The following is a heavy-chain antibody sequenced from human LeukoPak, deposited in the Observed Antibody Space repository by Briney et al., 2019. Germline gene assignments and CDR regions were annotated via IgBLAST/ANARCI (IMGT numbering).Heavy chain of an antibody. V-gene: IGHV3-48*01. CDR1: GFTFSSYS. CDR3: ARDLADPKRGSDY. D-gene: IGHD1-26*01. Sequence: GGSLRLSCAASGFTFSSYSMNWVRQAPGKGLEWVSYISSSSSTIYYADSVKGRFTISRDNAKNSLYLQMNSLRAEDTAVYYCARDLADPKRGSDYWGQGTLVTVSS. J-gene: IGHJ4*02. CDR2: ISSSSSTI.